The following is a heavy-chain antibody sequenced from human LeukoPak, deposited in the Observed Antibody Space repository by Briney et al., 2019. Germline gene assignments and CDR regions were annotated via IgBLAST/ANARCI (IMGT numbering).Heavy chain of an antibody. CDR1: GFTFSNAW. J-gene: IGHJ4*02. V-gene: IGHV3-15*01. CDR3: TTDTLAAGIPY. Sequence: GGSLRLSCAASGFTFSNAWMSWVRQAPGKGLEWVGRIKSKTDGGTTDYAAPVKGRFTISRDDSKNTLYLQMNSLKTEDAAVYYCTTDTLAAGIPYWGQGTLVTVSS. D-gene: IGHD6-13*01. CDR2: IKSKTDGGTT.